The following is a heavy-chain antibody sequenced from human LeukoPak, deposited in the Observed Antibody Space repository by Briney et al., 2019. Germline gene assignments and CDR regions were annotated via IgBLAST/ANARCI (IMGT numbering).Heavy chain of an antibody. V-gene: IGHV7-4-1*02. CDR3: ARDGDYVWGSYPLGGY. J-gene: IGHJ4*02. CDR2: INTNTGNP. CDR1: GYTFTSYG. D-gene: IGHD3-16*02. Sequence: ASVKVSCKASGYTFTSYGISWVRQAPGQGLEWMGWINTNTGNPTYAQGFTGRFVFSLDTSVSTAYLQISSLKAEDTAVYYCARDGDYVWGSYPLGGYWGQGTLVTVSS.